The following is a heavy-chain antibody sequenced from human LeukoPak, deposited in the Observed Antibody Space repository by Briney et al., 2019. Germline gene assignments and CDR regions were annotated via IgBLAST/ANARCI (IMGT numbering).Heavy chain of an antibody. D-gene: IGHD1-26*01. V-gene: IGHV1-58*01. CDR2: IVVGSGNT. CDR3: AANPNWWELLFDL. CDR1: GFTFTSSA. J-gene: IGHJ2*01. Sequence: SVTVSCKASGFTFTSSAVQWVRQARGQRLEWIGWIVVGSGNTNYAQKFQERVTTTRDMSTSTAYMELSSLRSEDTAVYYCAANPNWWELLFDLWGRGTLVTVSS.